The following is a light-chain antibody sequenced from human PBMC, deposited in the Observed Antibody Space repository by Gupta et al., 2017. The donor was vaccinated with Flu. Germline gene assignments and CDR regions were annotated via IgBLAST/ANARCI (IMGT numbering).Light chain of an antibody. J-gene: IGKJ4*01. V-gene: IGKV2-28*01. CDR2: LGS. Sequence: DIVMTQSPLSLPVTPGEPASISCRSSQSLLHSNGYNYLDWYLQKPGQSPQLLIYLGSNRASGVPDRFSGSGSGTDFTLKISRVEAEDVGVYYRMQAPQTSLTFGGGTKVEIK. CDR3: MQAPQTSLT. CDR1: QSLLHSNGYNY.